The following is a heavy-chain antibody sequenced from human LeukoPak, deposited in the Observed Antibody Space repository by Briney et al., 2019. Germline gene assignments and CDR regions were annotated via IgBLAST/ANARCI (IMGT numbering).Heavy chain of an antibody. CDR2: ISYDGSNK. V-gene: IGHV3-30-3*01. Sequence: QAGGSLRLSCAASGFTFSSYAMHWVRQAPGKGLEWVAVISYDGSNKYYADSVKGRFTISRDNSKNTLYLQMNSLRAEDTAVYYCASDSSSSYYFDYWGQGTLVTVSS. D-gene: IGHD6-6*01. CDR3: ASDSSSSYYFDY. J-gene: IGHJ4*02. CDR1: GFTFSSYA.